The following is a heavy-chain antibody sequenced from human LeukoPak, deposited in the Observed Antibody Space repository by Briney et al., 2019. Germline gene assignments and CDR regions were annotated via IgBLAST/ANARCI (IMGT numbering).Heavy chain of an antibody. D-gene: IGHD1-26*01. Sequence: GRSLRLSCAASGFTFDDYAMHWVRQAPGKGLEWVSAISGSGGSTYYADSVKGRFTISRDNSKNTLYLQMNSLRAEDTAVYYCASQPAVIVGDFDFDYWGQGTLVTVSS. CDR1: GFTFDDYA. CDR2: ISGSGGST. V-gene: IGHV3-23*01. J-gene: IGHJ4*02. CDR3: ASQPAVIVGDFDFDY.